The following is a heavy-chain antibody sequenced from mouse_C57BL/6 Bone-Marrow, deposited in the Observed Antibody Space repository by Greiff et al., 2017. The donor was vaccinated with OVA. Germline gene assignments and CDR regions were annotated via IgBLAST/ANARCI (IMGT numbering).Heavy chain of an antibody. D-gene: IGHD1-1*01. V-gene: IGHV1-5*01. CDR1: GYTFTSYW. J-gene: IGHJ4*01. CDR3: ARIGYYGSSCEGYAMDY. CDR2: IYPGNSDT. Sequence: VQLQQSGTVLARPGASVKMSCKTSGYTFTSYWMHWVKQRPGQGLEWIGAIYPGNSDTSYNQKFKGKAKLTAVTSASTASMELSSLTNYESAVYYCARIGYYGSSCEGYAMDYWGQGTSVTVSS.